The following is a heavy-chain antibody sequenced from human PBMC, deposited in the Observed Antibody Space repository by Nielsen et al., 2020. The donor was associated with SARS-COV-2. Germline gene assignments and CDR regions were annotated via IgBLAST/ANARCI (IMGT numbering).Heavy chain of an antibody. J-gene: IGHJ6*02. V-gene: IGHV3-30*18. CDR3: AKEKFGEFPYYGMDV. D-gene: IGHD3-10*01. CDR1: GFTFSSYG. CDR2: ISYHGISN. Sequence: GESLKISCAASGFTFSSYGMHWVRQAPGKGLEWVAVISYHGISNYYAHSVRGRFTISRDNANHALFLQMNSLRAEDTAVYYCAKEKFGEFPYYGMDVWGQGTTVTVSS.